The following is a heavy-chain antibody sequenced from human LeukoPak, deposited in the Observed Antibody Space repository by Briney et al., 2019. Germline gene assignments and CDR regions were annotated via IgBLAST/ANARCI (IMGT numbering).Heavy chain of an antibody. Sequence: PGGSLRLSCAASGFTFSNARMSWFRQAPGKGLEWVGRIKSKTDGGTTDYAAPVKGRFTISRDDSKNTLYLQMNSLKTEDTAVYYCTTEVRGSSGNDYWGQGTLVTVSS. CDR2: IKSKTDGGTT. V-gene: IGHV3-15*01. D-gene: IGHD6-6*01. J-gene: IGHJ4*02. CDR3: TTEVRGSSGNDY. CDR1: GFTFSNAR.